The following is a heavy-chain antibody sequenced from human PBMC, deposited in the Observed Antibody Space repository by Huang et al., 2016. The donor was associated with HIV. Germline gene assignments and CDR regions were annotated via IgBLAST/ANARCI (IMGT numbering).Heavy chain of an antibody. CDR1: GGTLSRNA. Sequence: QVQLVQSGVEVKKPGSSVKVSCKASGGTLSRNAMSWVRQAPGQGLEWIGGIIRTFPSPNYAQRFQGRLTITSDASSSTAYMELSSLGSEDTAVYFCASTSRLGNSYGSPFDYWGPGTLVIVSS. D-gene: IGHD5-18*01. CDR3: ASTSRLGNSYGSPFDY. CDR2: IIRTFPSP. J-gene: IGHJ4*02. V-gene: IGHV1-69*01.